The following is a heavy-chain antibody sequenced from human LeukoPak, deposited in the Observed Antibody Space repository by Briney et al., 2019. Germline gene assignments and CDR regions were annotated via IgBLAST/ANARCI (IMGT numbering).Heavy chain of an antibody. Sequence: GGSLRLSCAASGFTFSSYSMNWVRQAPGKGLEWVSYISSSSSTIYYADSVKGRFTISRDNAKNSLYLQMNSLRAEDTAVYYCARDSQYYYDSSGYPVPSDYWGQGTLVTVSS. CDR3: ARDSQYYYDSSGYPVPSDY. CDR1: GFTFSSYS. D-gene: IGHD3-22*01. J-gene: IGHJ4*02. V-gene: IGHV3-48*01. CDR2: ISSSSSTI.